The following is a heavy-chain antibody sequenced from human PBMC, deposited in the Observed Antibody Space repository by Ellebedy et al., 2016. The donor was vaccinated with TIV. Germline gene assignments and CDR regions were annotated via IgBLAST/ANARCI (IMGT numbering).Heavy chain of an antibody. V-gene: IGHV3-30*18. D-gene: IGHD5-24*01. CDR3: AKGATILGSIVGS. J-gene: IGHJ4*02. Sequence: GESLKISCAASGFNVSRFGIHWVRQAPGKGLEWVAVTSYDGSYKYYVDSVKGRFTISRDNSKNTLYLQMNSLRAEDTAVYYCAKGATILGSIVGSWGQGTLVSVSS. CDR1: GFNVSRFG. CDR2: TSYDGSYK.